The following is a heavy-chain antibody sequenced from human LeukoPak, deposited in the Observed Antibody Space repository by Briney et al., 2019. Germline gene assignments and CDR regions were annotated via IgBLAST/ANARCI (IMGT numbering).Heavy chain of an antibody. V-gene: IGHV4-39*01. CDR1: VGSTSSSSSY. CDR2: GYYSGST. Sequence: KTSETLSLTGTVSVGSTSSSSSYWGWIRQSPGKGLEWFGGGYYSGSTYYNPSLKRRVTISVDTSRNQFSLKLSSVTAADTAVYYCARTIAKYCSSTSCHFNPLLHFDYWGQGTLVTVSS. J-gene: IGHJ4*02. CDR3: ARTIAKYCSSTSCHFNPLLHFDY. D-gene: IGHD2-2*01.